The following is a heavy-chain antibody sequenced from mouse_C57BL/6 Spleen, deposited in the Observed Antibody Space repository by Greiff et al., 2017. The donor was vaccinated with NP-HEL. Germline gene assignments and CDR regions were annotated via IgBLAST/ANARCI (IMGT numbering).Heavy chain of an antibody. CDR3: ARGWLRQGGDYFDY. J-gene: IGHJ2*01. V-gene: IGHV1-53*01. CDR2: INPSNGGT. Sequence: VQLQQSGTELVKPGASVKLSCKASGYTFTSYWMHWVKQRPGQGLEWIGNINPSNGGTNYNEKFKSKATLTVDKSSSTAYMQLSSLTSEDSAVYYCARGWLRQGGDYFDYWGQGTTLTVSS. D-gene: IGHD2-2*01. CDR1: GYTFTSYW.